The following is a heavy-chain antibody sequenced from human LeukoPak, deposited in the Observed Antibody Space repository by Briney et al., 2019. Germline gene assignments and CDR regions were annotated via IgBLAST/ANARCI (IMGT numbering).Heavy chain of an antibody. V-gene: IGHV3-7*01. CDR3: ARGSRFGVVERDAFDI. D-gene: IGHD3-3*01. J-gene: IGHJ3*02. CDR1: GFTFSSYW. Sequence: GGSLRLSCAASGFTFSSYWMSWVRQAPGKGLEWVANIKQDGSEKYYVDSVNGRFTISRDNAKNSLYLQMNSLRAEDTAVYYCARGSRFGVVERDAFDIWGLGTMVTVSS. CDR2: IKQDGSEK.